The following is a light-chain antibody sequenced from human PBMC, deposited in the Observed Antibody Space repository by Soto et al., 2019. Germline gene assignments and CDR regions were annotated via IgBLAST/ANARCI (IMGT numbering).Light chain of an antibody. J-gene: IGLJ1*01. CDR1: INDVGGYDF. CDR2: EVS. Sequence: QSVLTQPASVSGSPGQSITISCTGTINDVGGYDFVSWYHHHPGKAPKLMIFEVSNRPSGVSNRFSGSKSGNTASLTISGLQDEDEADYYCTSYTTTSPYVFGTGTKVTVL. CDR3: TSYTTTSPYV. V-gene: IGLV2-14*01.